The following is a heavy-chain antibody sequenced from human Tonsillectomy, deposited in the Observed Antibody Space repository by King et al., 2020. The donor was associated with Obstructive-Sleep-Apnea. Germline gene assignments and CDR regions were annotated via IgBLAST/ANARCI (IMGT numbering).Heavy chain of an antibody. D-gene: IGHD2-15*01. J-gene: IGHJ4*02. CDR2: INHRGSS. CDR3: ARGRRFCSGGSCCLTFDY. CDR1: GGSLSGYF. Sequence: VQLQKWGAGLLKPSEPLSLPCAVYGGSLSGYFWSWLRQPPGKGLEWIGEINHRGSSNYNPSLKSRVTISVDTSTNQFSLRLSSVTAADTAVYYCARGRRFCSGGSCCLTFDYWGQGTLVTVSS. V-gene: IGHV4-34*01.